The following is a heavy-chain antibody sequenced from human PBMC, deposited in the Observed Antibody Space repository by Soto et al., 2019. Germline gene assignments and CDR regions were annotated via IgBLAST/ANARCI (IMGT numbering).Heavy chain of an antibody. CDR2: ISAYNGNT. D-gene: IGHD3-22*01. CDR3: ARVDLYYYDSSGYYTQRYNWFDP. Sequence: VASVKVSCKASGYTFTSYGISWVRQAPGQGLEWMGWISAYNGNTNYAQKLQGRVTMTTDTSTSTAYMELRSLRSDDTAVYYCARVDLYYYDSSGYYTQRYNWFDPWGQGTLVTVSS. V-gene: IGHV1-18*01. CDR1: GYTFTSYG. J-gene: IGHJ5*02.